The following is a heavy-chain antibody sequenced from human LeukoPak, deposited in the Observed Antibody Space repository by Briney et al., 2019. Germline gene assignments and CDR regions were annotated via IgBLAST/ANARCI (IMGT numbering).Heavy chain of an antibody. CDR1: GFTFGAYA. J-gene: IGHJ4*02. Sequence: GGSLRLSCAASGFTFGAYAMHWVRQSPGKGLEWVALISYDGSNEWYADSVKGRFTVSRDSAKNTLFLQINSLRVDDTAVYYCARGHPHGWELYLDYWGQGALVIVSS. D-gene: IGHD4-23*01. CDR2: ISYDGSNE. V-gene: IGHV3-30*04. CDR3: ARGHPHGWELYLDY.